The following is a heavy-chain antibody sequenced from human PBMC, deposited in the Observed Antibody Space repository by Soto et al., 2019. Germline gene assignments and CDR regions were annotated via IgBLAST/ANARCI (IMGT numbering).Heavy chain of an antibody. D-gene: IGHD6-13*01. J-gene: IGHJ1*01. CDR3: VKDESINWYSGHFRH. CDR2: INWNSGSI. Sequence: EVQLVESGGGLVQPGRSLRLSCAASGFTFDDYAMHWVRQVPGKGLEWVSGINWNSGSIGYEDSVKGRFAISRDNAKNSLHLQMNRLRAEDTAFYYCVKDESINWYSGHFRHWGQGTLVTVSS. CDR1: GFTFDDYA. V-gene: IGHV3-9*01.